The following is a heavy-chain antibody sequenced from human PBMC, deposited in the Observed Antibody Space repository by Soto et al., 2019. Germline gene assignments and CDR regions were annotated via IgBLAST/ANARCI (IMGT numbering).Heavy chain of an antibody. V-gene: IGHV1-69*13. Sequence: SVKVSCKASGGTFSSYAISWVRQAPGQGLEWMGGIISIFGTANYAQKFQGGVTITADESTSTAYMELSSLRSEDTAVYYCARDGKDYGGTIDYWGQGTLVTVSS. CDR1: GGTFSSYA. CDR3: ARDGKDYGGTIDY. CDR2: IISIFGTA. D-gene: IGHD4-17*01. J-gene: IGHJ4*02.